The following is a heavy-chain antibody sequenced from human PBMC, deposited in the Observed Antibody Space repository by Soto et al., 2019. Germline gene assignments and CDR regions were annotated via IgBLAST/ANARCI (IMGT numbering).Heavy chain of an antibody. Sequence: GGSLRLSCAASGFTFSAYAMHWVRQVPGKGLEWVAVISPDESNKYYADSVKGRFTISRDNSKDTLYLQMNGLRTDDMAVYYCAEGGSCSSSSCYGRDYYYYMDVWGKGTTVTVSS. D-gene: IGHD2-2*01. CDR1: GFTFSAYA. V-gene: IGHV3-30*01. CDR2: ISPDESNK. J-gene: IGHJ6*03. CDR3: AEGGSCSSSSCYGRDYYYYMDV.